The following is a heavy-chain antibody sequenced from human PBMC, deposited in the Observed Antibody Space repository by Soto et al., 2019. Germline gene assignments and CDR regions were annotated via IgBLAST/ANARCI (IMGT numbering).Heavy chain of an antibody. CDR2: IKQDGSEK. CDR3: ARDAPLITGKFMIRF. D-gene: IGHD1-20*01. J-gene: IGHJ4*02. Sequence: GGSLRLSCAASGFTFSSYWMSWVRQAPGKGLEWVANIKQDGSEKYYVDSVKGRFTISRDNAKNSLYLQMNSLRAEDTAVYYCARDAPLITGKFMIRFWGQGTLVTVSS. CDR1: GFTFSSYW. V-gene: IGHV3-7*01.